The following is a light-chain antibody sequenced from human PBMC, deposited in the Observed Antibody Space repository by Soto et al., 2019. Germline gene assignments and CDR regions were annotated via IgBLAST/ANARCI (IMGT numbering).Light chain of an antibody. J-gene: IGLJ1*01. CDR3: SCLSTTSTPIV. CDR2: EVN. V-gene: IGLV2-14*01. CDR1: SMDIGLYNY. Sequence: QSALSQPASMSGSPGQPITFPGTGPSMDIGLYNYVSWYQHHPGKAPKLLISEVNIRPSGLSDRFSASKAGNTASLTISGLQPEDEAFYYCSCLSTTSTPIVFGTGTKLTVL.